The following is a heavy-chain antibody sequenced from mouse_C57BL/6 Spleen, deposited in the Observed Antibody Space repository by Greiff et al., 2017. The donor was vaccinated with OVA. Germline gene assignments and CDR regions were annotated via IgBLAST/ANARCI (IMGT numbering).Heavy chain of an antibody. CDR3: ARSEVGRGYFDY. V-gene: IGHV1-81*01. Sequence: VQGVESGAELARPGASVKLSCKASGYTFTSYGISWVKQRTGQGLEWIGEIYPRSGNTYYNEKFKGKATLTADKSSSTAYMELRSLTSEDSAVYFCARSEVGRGYFDYWGQGTTLTVSS. CDR1: GYTFTSYG. CDR2: IYPRSGNT. D-gene: IGHD4-1*01. J-gene: IGHJ2*01.